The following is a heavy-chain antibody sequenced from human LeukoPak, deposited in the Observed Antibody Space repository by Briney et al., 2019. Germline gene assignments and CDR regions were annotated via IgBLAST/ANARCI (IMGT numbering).Heavy chain of an antibody. CDR1: GYSFTSYW. J-gene: IGHJ3*02. CDR2: IYPGDSDT. CDR3: AVGGTLVHDAFDI. Sequence: KRGESLKISCKGSGYSFTSYWIGWVRQMPGEGREWMGIIYPGDSDTRYSPSFQGQVTISADKSISTAYLQWSSLKASDTAMYYCAVGGTLVHDAFDIWGQGTMVTVSS. V-gene: IGHV5-51*01. D-gene: IGHD1-26*01.